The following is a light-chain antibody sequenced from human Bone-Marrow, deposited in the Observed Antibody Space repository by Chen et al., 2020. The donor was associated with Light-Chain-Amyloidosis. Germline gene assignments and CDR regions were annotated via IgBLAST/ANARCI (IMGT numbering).Light chain of an antibody. CDR1: QTISSNY. J-gene: IGKJ4*01. CDR2: GSS. CDR3: QQYGTSPFT. Sequence: EIVLTRSPGTLSLSPGEGANLSCRASQTISSNYLTWYQQKFGQAPRLLIYGSSSRATGIPDRFTGSGSGTDFTLTINRLEPEDFAMYYCQQYGTSPFTFGGGTKVEIK. V-gene: IGKV3-20*01.